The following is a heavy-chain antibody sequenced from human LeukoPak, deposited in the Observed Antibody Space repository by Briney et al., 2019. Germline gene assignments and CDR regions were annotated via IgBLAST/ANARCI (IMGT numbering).Heavy chain of an antibody. V-gene: IGHV3-30*18. CDR1: GFTFSSYG. Sequence: PGGSLRLSCAASGFTFSSYGMHWVRQAPGKGLEWVAVISYDGSNKYYADSVKGRFTISRDNSKNTLYLQMNSLRAEDTAVYYCAKDQNCSGGSCYQGYWGQGTLVTVSS. D-gene: IGHD2-15*01. CDR2: ISYDGSNK. J-gene: IGHJ4*02. CDR3: AKDQNCSGGSCYQGY.